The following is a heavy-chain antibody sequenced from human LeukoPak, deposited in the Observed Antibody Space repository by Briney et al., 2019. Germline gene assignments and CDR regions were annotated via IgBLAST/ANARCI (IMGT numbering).Heavy chain of an antibody. J-gene: IGHJ5*02. CDR1: GFTFSTYG. Sequence: SGGSLRLSCAASGFTFSTYGMHWVRQAPGKGLEWVAIISYHGNDKYYADSVKGRFTISRDNSKNTLYLQMNSLRAEDTAVYYCAKANLGWFDPWGQGTLVTVSS. V-gene: IGHV3-30*18. CDR3: AKANLGWFDP. CDR2: ISYHGNDK.